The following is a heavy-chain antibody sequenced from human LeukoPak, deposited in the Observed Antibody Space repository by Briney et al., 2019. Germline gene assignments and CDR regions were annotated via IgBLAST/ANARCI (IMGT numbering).Heavy chain of an antibody. Sequence: GGSLRLSCTASGFNFSRNGMHWVRQAPGKGLEYVSAISSNGGSTYYTNSVKGRFTISRDNSKNTLYLQMGSLRAEDMAVYYCARDAPYYYGSGSYHQYYYYYYMDVWGKGTTVAVSS. J-gene: IGHJ6*03. CDR2: ISSNGGST. V-gene: IGHV3-64*01. CDR1: GFNFSRNG. D-gene: IGHD3-10*01. CDR3: ARDAPYYYGSGSYHQYYYYYYMDV.